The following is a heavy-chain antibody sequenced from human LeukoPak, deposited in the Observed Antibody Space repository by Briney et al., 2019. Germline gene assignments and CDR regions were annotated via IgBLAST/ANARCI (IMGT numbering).Heavy chain of an antibody. Sequence: GASVKVSCKASGYTFTSYGISWVRQAPGQGLEWMGWISAYNGNTNYAQKLQGRVTMTTDTSTSTAYMELRGLRSEDTAVYYCARGMGYSYGHPQGAFDIWGQGTMVTVSS. CDR3: ARGMGYSYGHPQGAFDI. V-gene: IGHV1-18*01. D-gene: IGHD5-18*01. CDR2: ISAYNGNT. CDR1: GYTFTSYG. J-gene: IGHJ3*02.